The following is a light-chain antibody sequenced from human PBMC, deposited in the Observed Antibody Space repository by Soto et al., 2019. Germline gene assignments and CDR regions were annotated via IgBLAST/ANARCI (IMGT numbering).Light chain of an antibody. V-gene: IGKV1-5*03. Sequence: QSPSTLSASVGDRVTITCRASERIGSWLAWYQLKPGTVPKLLIYKASTLTKGVTSTFSGSGSGTEFNLTINRLQPDDFAAYYCQQYSSSPRTFGQGTKVDIK. J-gene: IGKJ1*01. CDR2: KAS. CDR1: ERIGSW. CDR3: QQYSSSPRT.